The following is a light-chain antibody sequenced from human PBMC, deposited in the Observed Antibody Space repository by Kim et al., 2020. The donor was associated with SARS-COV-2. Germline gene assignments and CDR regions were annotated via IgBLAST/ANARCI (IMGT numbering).Light chain of an antibody. J-gene: IGLJ1*01. V-gene: IGLV2-14*03. CDR1: SSDIGALNY. Sequence: GQSVNLSCNGTSSDIGALNYVSWYQQHPGKPPKLVISDVNNRPSGVSDRFSGSKSDNTASLSIFGLQTEDEADYYCSSYTTDSTLVFGGGTKVTVL. CDR2: DVN. CDR3: SSYTTDSTLV.